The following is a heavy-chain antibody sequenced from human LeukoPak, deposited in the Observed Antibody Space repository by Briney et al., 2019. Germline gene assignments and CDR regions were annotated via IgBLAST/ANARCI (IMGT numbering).Heavy chain of an antibody. CDR2: ISSTGSTM. D-gene: IGHD2-15*01. V-gene: IGHV3-48*03. J-gene: IGHJ4*02. Sequence: GGSLRLSCAASGFTLSTYEMNWVRQAPGKGLEWVSYISSTGSTMNYADSVKGRFTISRDNAKNSLYLQMNSPRADDTAVYYCARVGMAAADIWGQGTLVTVSS. CDR3: ARVGMAAADI. CDR1: GFTLSTYE.